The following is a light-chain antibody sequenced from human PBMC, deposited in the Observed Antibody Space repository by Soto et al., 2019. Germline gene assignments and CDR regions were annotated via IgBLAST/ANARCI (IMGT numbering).Light chain of an antibody. V-gene: IGKV4-1*01. CDR3: QQYFSAYLT. Sequence: DIVMTQSPASLAVSLGERATINCKSSQSLLNSANDKIHLAWYQQKPGQPPKLLIWRASTRDSGVPDRFSGSGSGTDFTLTINSLQAEDVATYYCQQYFSAYLTFGGGTKVEI. CDR2: RAS. CDR1: QSLLNSANDKIH. J-gene: IGKJ4*01.